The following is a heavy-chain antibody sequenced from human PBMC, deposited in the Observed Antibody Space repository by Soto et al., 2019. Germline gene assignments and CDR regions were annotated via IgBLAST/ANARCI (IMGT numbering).Heavy chain of an antibody. CDR3: AAATTWNFHFPY. CDR1: GFTISTHG. Sequence: QAQLVESGGGVVQPGTSLRLSCAASGFTISTHGMHWVRQAPGKGLEWLANIWYDGSNKFYAESVKGRFSISKDNSKNMLYLQMSSLRGEDTAVYYCAAATTWNFHFPYWGQGTQVTVSS. J-gene: IGHJ4*02. CDR2: IWYDGSNK. D-gene: IGHD1-7*01. V-gene: IGHV3-33*03.